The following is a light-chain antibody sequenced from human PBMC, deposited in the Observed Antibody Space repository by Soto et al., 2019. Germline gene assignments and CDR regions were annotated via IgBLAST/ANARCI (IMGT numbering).Light chain of an antibody. Sequence: IQLTQSPSSLSASVGDRVTITCRASQGIINYLAWYQQKPGKAPKLLIYGASTLQSGVPSRFGGSGSGTDFTLPVSRLHPEDFATYNCQQFFISPPPFGPGPKVDIK. CDR3: QQFFISPPP. CDR2: GAS. V-gene: IGKV1-9*01. CDR1: QGIINY. J-gene: IGKJ3*01.